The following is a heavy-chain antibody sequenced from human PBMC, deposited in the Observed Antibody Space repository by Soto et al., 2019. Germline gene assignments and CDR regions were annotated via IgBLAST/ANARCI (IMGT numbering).Heavy chain of an antibody. V-gene: IGHV4-39*01. CDR1: GGSISSRSYY. D-gene: IGHD4-17*01. CDR3: ARHVTLYYGDYLFDY. Sequence: SETLSLTCTVSGGSISSRSYYWGWIRQPPGKGLEWIGSIYYSGSTYYNPSLKSRVTISVDTSKNQFSLKLSSVTAADTAVYYCARHVTLYYGDYLFDYWGQGTLVTVSS. J-gene: IGHJ4*02. CDR2: IYYSGST.